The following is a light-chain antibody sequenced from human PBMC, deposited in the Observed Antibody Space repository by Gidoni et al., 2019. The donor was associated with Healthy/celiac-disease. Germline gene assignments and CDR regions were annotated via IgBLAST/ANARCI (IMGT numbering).Light chain of an antibody. J-gene: IGKJ2*01. Sequence: IVLTQSPGTLSLSPGDRGTLSCRASQSVSSSYLAWYQQKPGQAPRLLIYGASSRATGIPDRFSGSGSGTDFTLTISRLEPEDFAVYYCQQYDSSPYTFGQGTKLEIK. CDR3: QQYDSSPYT. CDR1: QSVSSSY. CDR2: GAS. V-gene: IGKV3-20*01.